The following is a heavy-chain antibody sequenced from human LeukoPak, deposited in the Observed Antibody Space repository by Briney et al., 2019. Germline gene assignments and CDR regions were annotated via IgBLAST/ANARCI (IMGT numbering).Heavy chain of an antibody. CDR1: GGSISSRSYY. J-gene: IGHJ4*02. Sequence: PSETLSLTCTVSGGSISSRSYYWGWIRQPPGKGLEWIGSIYYSGSTYYNPSLKSRVTISVDTSKNQFSLKLSSVTAADTAVYYCARVYYGDYYFDYWGQGTLVTVSS. CDR2: IYYSGST. CDR3: ARVYYGDYYFDY. D-gene: IGHD4-17*01. V-gene: IGHV4-39*01.